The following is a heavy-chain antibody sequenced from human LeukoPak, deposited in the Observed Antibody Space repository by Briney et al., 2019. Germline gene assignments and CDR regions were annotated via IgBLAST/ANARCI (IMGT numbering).Heavy chain of an antibody. V-gene: IGHV1-46*01. CDR2: INPTGGST. J-gene: IGHJ4*02. D-gene: IGHD6-6*01. CDR3: ARTAARRFDY. Sequence: ASVKVSCKASGYTFPSYFMRWVRQAPGQGLEWMGIINPTGGSTTYAQKFQGRVTMTRDASTSTVYMELSSLRSDDTAVYYCARTAARRFDYWGQGTLVTVSS. CDR1: GYTFPSYF.